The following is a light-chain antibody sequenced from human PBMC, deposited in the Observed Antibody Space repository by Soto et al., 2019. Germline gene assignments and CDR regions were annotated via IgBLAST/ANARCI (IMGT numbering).Light chain of an antibody. CDR1: SSDVGDNY. CDR3: SAYAGSNTLV. CDR2: EVT. J-gene: IGLJ1*01. V-gene: IGLV2-8*01. Sequence: QSALAQPPSASGSPGQSVTISCTGTSSDVGDNYVSWYQQHLGNAPKLIIYEVTLRPSGVPDRFSGSKSGNTASLTVSGLQADDEADYYRSAYAGSNTLVFGTGTKLTVL.